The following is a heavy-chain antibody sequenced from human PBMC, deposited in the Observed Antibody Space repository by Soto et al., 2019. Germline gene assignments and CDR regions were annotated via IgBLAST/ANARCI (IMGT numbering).Heavy chain of an antibody. CDR3: ARDSPHPRE. Sequence: QVQLVQSGAEVKKPGASVKVSCKASGYTFTSYGITWVRQAPGQGLEWMGWISAYNGNTNYAQKLQGRVTMTTDTYTSTAYMELRSVRSEDTSVYYSARDSPHPREWGQGNLVTVSS. J-gene: IGHJ4*02. CDR2: ISAYNGNT. V-gene: IGHV1-18*01. D-gene: IGHD1-26*01. CDR1: GYTFTSYG.